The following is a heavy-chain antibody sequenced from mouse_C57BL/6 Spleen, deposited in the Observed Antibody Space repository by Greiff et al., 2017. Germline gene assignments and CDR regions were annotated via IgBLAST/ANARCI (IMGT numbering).Heavy chain of an antibody. CDR1: GYTFTDYN. D-gene: IGHD2-2*01. Sequence: EVKLVESGPELVKPGASVKMSCKASGYTFTDYNMHWVKQSHGKSLEWIGYINPNNGGTSYNQKFKGKATLTVNKSSSTAYMELRSLTSEDSAVYYCARGLRQGFDYWGQGTTLTVSS. CDR3: ARGLRQGFDY. V-gene: IGHV1-22*01. J-gene: IGHJ2*01. CDR2: INPNNGGT.